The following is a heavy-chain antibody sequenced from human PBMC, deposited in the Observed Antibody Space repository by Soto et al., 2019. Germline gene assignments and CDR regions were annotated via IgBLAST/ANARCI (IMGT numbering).Heavy chain of an antibody. V-gene: IGHV2-26*01. CDR1: GFSLSNARMG. CDR2: IFSNDEK. J-gene: IGHJ6*02. Sequence: QVTLKESGPVLVKPTETLTLTCTVSGFSLSNARMGVSWIRQPPGKALEWLAHIFSNDEKSYSTSLKSRLTSPKDTSKSQVVLTMTNMDPVDTATYYCARQHRIVGARYGMDVWGQGTTVTVSS. CDR3: ARQHRIVGARYGMDV. D-gene: IGHD1-26*01.